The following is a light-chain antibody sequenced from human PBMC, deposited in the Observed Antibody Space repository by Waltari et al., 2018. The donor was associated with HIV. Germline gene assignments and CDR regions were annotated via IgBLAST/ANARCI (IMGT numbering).Light chain of an antibody. CDR1: SGDVGAYNY. CDR2: DDT. J-gene: IGLJ1*01. Sequence: QSALTQPASVSGSPGQSITISCTGTSGDVGAYNYVSWYQQHPNKAPKLMIYDDTKRPSGVSIRFSGSKSGNTASLTLSGLQAEDEADYYCCSYAGDTTFVFGTGTKVTVL. V-gene: IGLV2-23*01. CDR3: CSYAGDTTFV.